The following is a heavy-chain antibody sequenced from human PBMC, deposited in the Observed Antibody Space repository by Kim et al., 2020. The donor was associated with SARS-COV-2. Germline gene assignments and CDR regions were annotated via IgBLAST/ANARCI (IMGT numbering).Heavy chain of an antibody. CDR2: ISSSTGYT. CDR1: GFTLSDYY. D-gene: IGHD3-3*02. Sequence: GGSLRLSCAAYGFTLSDYYRSWIRQAPGTGLEWLSYISSSTGYTNDADYVGGRFTISRDNAQNSLYLEMNSLIAEDTADYYCPRVPSGDISVFYFEHWG. CDR3: PRVPSGDISVFYFEH. V-gene: IGHV3-11*05. J-gene: IGHJ4*01.